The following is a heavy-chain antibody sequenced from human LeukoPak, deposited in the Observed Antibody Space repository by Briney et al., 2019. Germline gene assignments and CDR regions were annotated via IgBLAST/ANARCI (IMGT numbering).Heavy chain of an antibody. CDR2: ISATGDDT. J-gene: IGHJ4*02. CDR3: AKEGAGIEGTGYFDN. Sequence: PGGSLRLSCAASGFTFSSYAMSWVRQAPGKGLEWVSSISATGDDTYYANSVKGRFTISRDNSKNTLSLQMNSLRAEDTGVYYCAKEGAGIEGTGYFDNWGQGTLVTVSS. D-gene: IGHD1-26*01. V-gene: IGHV3-23*01. CDR1: GFTFSSYA.